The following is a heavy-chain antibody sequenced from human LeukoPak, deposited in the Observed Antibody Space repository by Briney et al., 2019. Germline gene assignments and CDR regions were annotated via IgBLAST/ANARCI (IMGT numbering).Heavy chain of an antibody. J-gene: IGHJ4*02. Sequence: GGSLRLSCAASGFTFSSYWMSWVRQAPGKGLEWVAVISYDGSNKYYADSVKGRFTISRDNSKNTLYLQMNSLRAEDTAVYYCAKGFWSGYYFFDYWGQGTLVTVSS. CDR2: ISYDGSNK. V-gene: IGHV3-30*18. D-gene: IGHD3-3*01. CDR1: GFTFSSYW. CDR3: AKGFWSGYYFFDY.